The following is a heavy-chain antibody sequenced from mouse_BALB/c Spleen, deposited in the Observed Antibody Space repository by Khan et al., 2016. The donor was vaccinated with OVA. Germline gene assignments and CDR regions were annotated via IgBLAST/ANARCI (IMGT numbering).Heavy chain of an antibody. J-gene: IGHJ3*01. D-gene: IGHD1-1*01. CDR3: ARELFTTVVATPFAY. CDR2: ISSGGSYT. V-gene: IGHV5-9-3*01. CDR1: GFTFSNYA. Sequence: VQLKESGGGLVKPGGSLKLSCAVSGFTFSNYAMSWVRQTPEKRLEWVATISSGGSYTYYPDSVQGRFTISRDNAKNTLYLQMSSLRSEATAIDNFARELFTTVVATPFAYWGQGTLVTVSA.